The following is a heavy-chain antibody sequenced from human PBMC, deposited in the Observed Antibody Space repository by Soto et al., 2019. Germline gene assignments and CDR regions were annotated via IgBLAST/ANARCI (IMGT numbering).Heavy chain of an antibody. J-gene: IGHJ4*02. CDR3: AKKCTGSSSMGCFDS. D-gene: IGHD6-6*01. CDR2: LSGDTRDT. CDR1: GFSFSSHA. Sequence: EVQLLVSGGGLVQPGGSLRLSCAASGFSFSSHAMSWVRQAPGKGLDWVSSLSGDTRDTYAAGSVKGRFTISRDNSKNTVYLQMISLRAEDTAVYFCAKKCTGSSSMGCFDSWGQGTLVTVSS. V-gene: IGHV3-23*01.